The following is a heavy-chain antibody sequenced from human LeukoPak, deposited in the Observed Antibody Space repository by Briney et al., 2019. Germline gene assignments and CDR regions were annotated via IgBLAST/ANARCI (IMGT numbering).Heavy chain of an antibody. D-gene: IGHD2-2*01. J-gene: IGHJ4*02. V-gene: IGHV3-49*04. CDR1: GFTFGDYA. CDR2: IRSKAYGCTT. CDR3: TRALCSSTSCYGYQYYFDY. Sequence: SXRPSCRASGFTFGDYAMSWVRQAPGKGLEWVGFIRSKAYGCTTEYAASVKGRFTISREDSKSIAYLQTNSLKTEDTAVYYCTRALCSSTSCYGYQYYFDYWGQGTLVTVSS.